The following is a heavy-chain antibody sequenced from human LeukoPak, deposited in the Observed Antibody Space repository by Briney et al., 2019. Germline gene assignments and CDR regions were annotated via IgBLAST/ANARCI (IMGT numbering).Heavy chain of an antibody. CDR2: IYYTGST. CDR3: ARYEEFSTGYSASSPRHYFDH. Sequence: KPSETLSLTCTVSGGSFNNYYWSWIRQPPGKGLECIGHIYYTGSTYYKPSLESRVTISVDTAKNQISLKLSSVTAADTAVYYCARYEEFSTGYSASSPRHYFDHWGQGTLVTVSS. V-gene: IGHV4-59*01. CDR1: GGSFNNYY. J-gene: IGHJ4*02. D-gene: IGHD3/OR15-3a*01.